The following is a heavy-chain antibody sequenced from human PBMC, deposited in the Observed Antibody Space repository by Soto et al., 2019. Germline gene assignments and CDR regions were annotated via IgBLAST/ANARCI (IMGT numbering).Heavy chain of an antibody. CDR1: GFTFSAYW. CDR2: INGDGRTT. V-gene: IGHV3-74*01. J-gene: IGHJ5*02. D-gene: IGHD4-17*01. Sequence: EVQLVESGGGVVPPGGSLRLSCAASGFTFSAYWMHWVRQAPGKGLMWVSRINGDGRTTSYADSVKGRFTISRENAKNTLYLQMNSLRAEDTAVYYCARAAYGEYWFDPWGPGTLVTVSS. CDR3: ARAAYGEYWFDP.